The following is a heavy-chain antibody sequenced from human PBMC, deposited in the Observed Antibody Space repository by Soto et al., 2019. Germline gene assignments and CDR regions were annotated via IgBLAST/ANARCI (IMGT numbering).Heavy chain of an antibody. V-gene: IGHV4-31*03. CDR3: ARVSRPGYSYGSY. CDR2: IYYSGST. CDR1: GGSISSGGYY. J-gene: IGHJ4*02. D-gene: IGHD5-18*01. Sequence: PSETLSLTCTVSGGSISSGGYYWSWIRQHPGKGLEWIGYIYYSGSTYYNPSLKSRVTISVDTSKNQFSLKLSSVTAADTAVYYCARVSRPGYSYGSYWGQGTLVTVSS.